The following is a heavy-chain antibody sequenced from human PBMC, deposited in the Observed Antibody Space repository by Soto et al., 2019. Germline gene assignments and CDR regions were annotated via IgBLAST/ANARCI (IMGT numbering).Heavy chain of an antibody. D-gene: IGHD2-15*01. CDR1: GYSISSGYY. Sequence: SETLSLTCAVSGYSISSGYYWGWIRQPPGKGLEWIGSIYHSGSTYYNPSLKSRVTISVDTSKNQFSLKLSSVTAADTAVYYCARQVYSGWWFDPWGQGTLVTVSS. CDR2: IYHSGST. V-gene: IGHV4-38-2*01. CDR3: ARQVYSGWWFDP. J-gene: IGHJ5*02.